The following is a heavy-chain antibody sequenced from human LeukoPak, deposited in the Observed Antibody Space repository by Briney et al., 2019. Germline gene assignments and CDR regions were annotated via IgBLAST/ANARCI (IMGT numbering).Heavy chain of an antibody. CDR1: GFTFSSYW. V-gene: IGHV3-7*01. CDR2: IKQDGSEK. CDR3: ARDKRIVVVPAAIPDNWFDP. Sequence: GGSLRLSCAASGFTFSSYWMSWVRQAPGKGLEGVANIKQDGSEKYYVDSVKGRFTISRDNAKNSLYLQMNSLRAEDTAVYYCARDKRIVVVPAAIPDNWFDPWGQGTLVTVSS. D-gene: IGHD2-2*02. J-gene: IGHJ5*02.